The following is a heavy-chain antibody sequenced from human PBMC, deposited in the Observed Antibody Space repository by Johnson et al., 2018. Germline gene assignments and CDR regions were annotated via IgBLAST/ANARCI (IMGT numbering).Heavy chain of an antibody. CDR3: AKDYEQYLQH. CDR1: GFTFSSYA. J-gene: IGHJ1*01. CDR2: ISYDGSNK. D-gene: IGHD3-16*01. V-gene: IGHV3-30*04. Sequence: QVQLVQSGGGVVQPGRSLRLSCAASGFTFSSYAMHWVRQAPGKGLEWVALISYDGSNKYYADSVKGRFTISRDNSKNTLYLQMNSLRAEDTAVYYCAKDYEQYLQHWCQGTLVTVSS.